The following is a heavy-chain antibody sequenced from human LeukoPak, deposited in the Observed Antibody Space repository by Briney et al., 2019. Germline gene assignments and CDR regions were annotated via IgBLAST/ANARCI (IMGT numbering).Heavy chain of an antibody. CDR1: GGSITSYY. CDR2: IYYSGST. CDR3: ARLPPVAGEGYCSGGSCWWFDP. Sequence: PSETLSLTCTVSGGSITSYYWSWIRQPPGKGLEWIGYIYYSGSTNYNPSLKSRVTISVDTSKNQFSLKLSSVTAADTAVYYCARLPPVAGEGYCSGGSCWWFDPWGQGTLVTVSS. D-gene: IGHD2-15*01. V-gene: IGHV4-59*12. J-gene: IGHJ5*02.